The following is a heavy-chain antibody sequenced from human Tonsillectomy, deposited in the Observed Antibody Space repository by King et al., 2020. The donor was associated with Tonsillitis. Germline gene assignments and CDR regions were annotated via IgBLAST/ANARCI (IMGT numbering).Heavy chain of an antibody. CDR1: GYSFTSYW. CDR3: ARLYYDFWSGYYNWFDP. Sequence: VHLVESGAEVKKPGESLTISCTGSGYSFTSYWIGWVRQMPGKGLEWMGIIYPGDSDTRYSPSFQGQVTISADKSISTAYLQWSSLKASDTAMYYCARLYYDFWSGYYNWFDPWGQGTLVTVSS. CDR2: IYPGDSDT. V-gene: IGHV5-51*03. J-gene: IGHJ5*02. D-gene: IGHD3-3*01.